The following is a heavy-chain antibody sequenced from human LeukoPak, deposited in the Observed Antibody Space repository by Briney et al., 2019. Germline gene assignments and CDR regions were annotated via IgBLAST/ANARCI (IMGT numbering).Heavy chain of an antibody. CDR2: IYYSGST. CDR1: GGSISSSSYY. CDR3: ARGYSKLPLNFDY. V-gene: IGHV4-39*07. J-gene: IGHJ4*02. Sequence: PSETLSLTCTVSGGSISSSSYYWGWIRQPPGKGLEWIGSIYYSGSTYYNPSLKSRVTISVDTSKNQFSLKLSSVTAADTAVYYCARGYSKLPLNFDYWGQGTLVTVSS. D-gene: IGHD4-11*01.